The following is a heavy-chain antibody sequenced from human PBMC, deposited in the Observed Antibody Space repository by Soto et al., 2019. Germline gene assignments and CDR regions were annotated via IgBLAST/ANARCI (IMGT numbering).Heavy chain of an antibody. CDR3: ARGKGIAVYYYYYYGMDV. V-gene: IGHV4-34*01. J-gene: IGHJ6*02. CDR1: GGSFRGYP. CDR2: INHSGST. D-gene: IGHD6-19*01. Sequence: LDTLFLTCAVYGGSFRGYPLRFIGETPGKGLEWIGEINHSGSTNYNPSLKSRVTISVDTSKNQFSLKLSSVTAADTAVYYCARGKGIAVYYYYYYGMDVWGQGTTVS.